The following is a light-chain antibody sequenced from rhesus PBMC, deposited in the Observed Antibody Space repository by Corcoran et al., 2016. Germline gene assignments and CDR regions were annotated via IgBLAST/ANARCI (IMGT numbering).Light chain of an antibody. J-gene: IGKJ1*01. CDR2: EAS. CDR1: QGITND. V-gene: IGKV1-25*01. Sequence: DIQMTQSPSSLSASVGDRVTITCRASQGITNDLAWYQQKPGETPKLLIYEASSLQSGIPSRVSGSGSGTDCTLTISSLQSEDFATYYCQHYYSTPWTFGQGTKVESK. CDR3: QHYYSTPWT.